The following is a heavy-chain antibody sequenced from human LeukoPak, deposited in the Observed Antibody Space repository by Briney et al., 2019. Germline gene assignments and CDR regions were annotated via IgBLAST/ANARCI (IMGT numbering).Heavy chain of an antibody. CDR2: ISASGST. Sequence: KASETLSLTCTVSNGSISIYYWSWVRQPAGKGLEWIGRISASGSTNYNPSLKSRVTMSLDTSKNQFSLKLSSVTAADTAVYYCAREITVTRPFDYWGPGNLVTVSS. D-gene: IGHD4-17*01. V-gene: IGHV4-4*07. J-gene: IGHJ4*02. CDR3: AREITVTRPFDY. CDR1: NGSISIYY.